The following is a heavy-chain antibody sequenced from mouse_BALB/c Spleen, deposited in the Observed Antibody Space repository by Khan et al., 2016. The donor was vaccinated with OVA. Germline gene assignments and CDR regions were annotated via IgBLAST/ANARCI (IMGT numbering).Heavy chain of an antibody. V-gene: IGHV1-20*02. CDR2: INPHIGET. Sequence: VQLKQSGPELVKPGASVKISCKASGYSFTGYFMNWVMQSHGKSLEWIGRINPHIGETFYNQKFKGKAILTVDESSSTVHMELRGLASEDSAVYYCARKNGSDFDYWGQGTTLTVSS. D-gene: IGHD1-1*01. J-gene: IGHJ2*01. CDR1: GYSFTGYF. CDR3: ARKNGSDFDY.